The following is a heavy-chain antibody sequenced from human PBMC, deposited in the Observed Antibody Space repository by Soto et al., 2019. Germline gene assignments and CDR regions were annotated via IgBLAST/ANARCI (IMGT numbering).Heavy chain of an antibody. CDR2: VSVPSGDT. V-gene: IGHV1-18*01. D-gene: IGHD2-15*01. CDR1: GYSFSSFG. CDR3: ARPCRSGGSCYLEY. Sequence: QVQLVQSGAEVKEPGASVKVSCKASGYSFSSFGISWVRQAPGQGLEWVGWVSVPSGDTSSAQNFQGRVTVTTDTSTSTAYLEVGSLRSDDTAVYYCARPCRSGGSCYLEYWGEGTLVTVSS. J-gene: IGHJ4*02.